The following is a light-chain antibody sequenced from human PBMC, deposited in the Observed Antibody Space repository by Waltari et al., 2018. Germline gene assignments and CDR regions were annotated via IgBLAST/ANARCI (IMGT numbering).Light chain of an antibody. CDR1: QSISRD. J-gene: IGKJ4*01. V-gene: IGKV3-15*01. Sequence: EIVMTQSPATLSVSPGESATLSCRASQSISRDLAWYQQKPVQAPRLLISGASTRATGISGRFSGSGSGTDFTLTITSLQSEDFAVYYCQQYNDWPLTFGGGTKVEIK. CDR2: GAS. CDR3: QQYNDWPLT.